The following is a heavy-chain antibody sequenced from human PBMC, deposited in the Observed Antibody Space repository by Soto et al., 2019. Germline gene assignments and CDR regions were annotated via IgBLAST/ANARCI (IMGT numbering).Heavy chain of an antibody. D-gene: IGHD2-8*01. V-gene: IGHV6-1*01. CDR2: TYYRSKWYN. CDR1: GDSVFSNSLA. CDR3: ARAIGPMLFDV. J-gene: IGHJ3*01. Sequence: SQTLSLTCTISGDSVFSNSLAWNWFRQSPSRGLEWLGRTYYRSKWYNDYAVVVKSRLTITPDTSKNQFSLQLNSVTPEDTAVYYCARAIGPMLFDVRGQGTMVTVSS.